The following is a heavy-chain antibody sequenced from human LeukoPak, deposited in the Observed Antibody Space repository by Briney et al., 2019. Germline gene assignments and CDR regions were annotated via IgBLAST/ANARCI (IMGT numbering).Heavy chain of an antibody. V-gene: IGHV3-7*01. CDR3: ARDVLLITGTFYYYYYGMDV. Sequence: PGGSLRLSCAASGFIVSNYCMGWVRQAPGKGLEWVANIKQDGSEKYYVDSVKGRFTISRDNAKNSLYLQMNSLRAEDTAVYYCARDVLLITGTFYYYYYGMDVWGQGTTVTVSS. J-gene: IGHJ6*02. CDR2: IKQDGSEK. D-gene: IGHD1-7*01. CDR1: GFIVSNYC.